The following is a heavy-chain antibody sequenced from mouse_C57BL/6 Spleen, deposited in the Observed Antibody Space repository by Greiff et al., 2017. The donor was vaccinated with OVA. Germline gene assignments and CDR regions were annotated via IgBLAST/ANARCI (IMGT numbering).Heavy chain of an antibody. J-gene: IGHJ3*01. V-gene: IGHV1-64*01. CDR3: ARDENPPFAY. CDR2: IHPNSGST. Sequence: VKLLQSGAELVKPGASVKLSCKASGYTFTSYWMHWVKQRPGQGLEWIGMIHPNSGSTNYNEKFKSKATLTVDKSSSTAYMQLSSLTSEDSAVYYCARDENPPFAYWGQGTLVTVSA. CDR1: GYTFTSYW.